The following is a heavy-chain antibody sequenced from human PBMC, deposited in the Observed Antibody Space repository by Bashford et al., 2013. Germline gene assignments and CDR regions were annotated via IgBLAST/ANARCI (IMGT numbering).Heavy chain of an antibody. Sequence: SSETLSLTCTVSGGSISGYYWSWVRQPPGKGLEWIGYISYSGSTSYNPSLKSRVTISVDTSKNQFSLKLSSVTAADTAVYYCARDGGYCSGGSCSYYYYYYMDVWGQRDHGHRLL. V-gene: IGHV4-59*01. CDR1: GGSISGYY. CDR3: ARDGGYCSGGSCSYYYYYYMDV. D-gene: IGHD2-15*01. CDR2: ISYSGST. J-gene: IGHJ6*03.